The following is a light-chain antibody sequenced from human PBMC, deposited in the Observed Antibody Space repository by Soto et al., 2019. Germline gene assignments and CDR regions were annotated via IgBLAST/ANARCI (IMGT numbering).Light chain of an antibody. CDR3: AAWDDSRSGVV. CDR1: NSNIGNNN. Sequence: QAVVTQAPSASGPPGQRVTISCSGSNSNIGNNNVNWYQMVPGTAPKLLIYRNNQRPSAVPDRLSASKSGTSASLAISGLRSEDEADYYCAAWDDSRSGVVFGGGTQLTVL. V-gene: IGLV1-44*01. CDR2: RNN. J-gene: IGLJ2*01.